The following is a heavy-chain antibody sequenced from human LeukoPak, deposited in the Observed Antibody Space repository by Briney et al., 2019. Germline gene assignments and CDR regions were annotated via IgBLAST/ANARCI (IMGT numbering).Heavy chain of an antibody. V-gene: IGHV3-30*18. CDR3: AKDIRGWYAHPDY. J-gene: IGHJ4*02. CDR1: GFTFSSYG. D-gene: IGHD6-19*01. Sequence: GGSLRLSCAASGFTFSSYGMHWVRQAPGKGLEWVAVISYDGSNKYYADSVKGRFTISRDNSKNTLYLQMNSLRAEDTAVYYCAKDIRGWYAHPDYWGQGTLVTVSS. CDR2: ISYDGSNK.